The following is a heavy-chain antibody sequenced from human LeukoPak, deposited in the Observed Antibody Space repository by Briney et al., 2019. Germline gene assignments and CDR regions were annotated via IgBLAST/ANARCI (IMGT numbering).Heavy chain of an antibody. CDR2: IYHSGST. J-gene: IGHJ5*02. V-gene: IGHV4-30-2*01. Sequence: SQTLSLTCAVSGDSISSGGYSWSWIRQPPGKGLEWIGYIYHSGSTYYNPSLKSRVTISVDRSKNQFSLKLSTVTAADTAVYYCARRHGGSSPLSPWGQGTLVTVSS. D-gene: IGHD3-10*01. CDR1: GDSISSGGYS. CDR3: ARRHGGSSPLSP.